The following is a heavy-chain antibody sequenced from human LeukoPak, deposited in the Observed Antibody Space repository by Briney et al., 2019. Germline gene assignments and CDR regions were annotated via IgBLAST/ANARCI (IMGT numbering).Heavy chain of an antibody. Sequence: ASVKVSCKASGYTFTSYDINWVRQATGQGLEWMGWMNPNSGNTGYAQEFQGRVTMTRNTSISTAYMELSSMRSEDTAVYYCARVQPYYDILTGYHHWFDPWGQGTLVTVSS. D-gene: IGHD3-9*01. V-gene: IGHV1-8*01. CDR3: ARVQPYYDILTGYHHWFDP. CDR1: GYTFTSYD. J-gene: IGHJ5*02. CDR2: MNPNSGNT.